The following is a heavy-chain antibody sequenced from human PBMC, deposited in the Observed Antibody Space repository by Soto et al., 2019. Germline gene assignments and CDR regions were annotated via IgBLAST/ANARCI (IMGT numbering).Heavy chain of an antibody. J-gene: IGHJ4*02. V-gene: IGHV4-31*03. CDR3: ARDSYDTTGYYPPLQY. Sequence: TLFLTCTVSSGSINTGGYSSTWIRQQQGKGLEWIGYIYNSGSAYYNPSIRSRLTLSIDTSKNQFSLRLSSVTAADTAVYYCARDSYDTTGYYPPLQYWGQGSPVTASS. CDR2: IYNSGSA. D-gene: IGHD3-22*01. CDR1: SGSINTGGYS.